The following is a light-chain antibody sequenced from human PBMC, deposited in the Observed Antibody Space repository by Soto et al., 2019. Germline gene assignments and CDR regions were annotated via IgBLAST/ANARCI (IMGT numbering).Light chain of an antibody. CDR2: DVS. CDR1: SSDVGGYNF. Sequence: QSVLTQPASVSGSPGQSITISCTGTSSDVGGYNFVSWYQQHPGKAPKLMIYDVSNRPSGVSNRFSGSKSGNTASLTISGFQAEDEADYYCTSYAGSITLLFGGGTKLTVL. J-gene: IGLJ2*01. CDR3: TSYAGSITLL. V-gene: IGLV2-14*01.